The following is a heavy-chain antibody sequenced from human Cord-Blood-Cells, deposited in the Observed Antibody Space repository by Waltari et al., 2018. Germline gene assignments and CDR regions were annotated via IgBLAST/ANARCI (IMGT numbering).Heavy chain of an antibody. V-gene: IGHV3-7*01. CDR2: IRQDESEK. CDR1: GFTFSSDW. CDR3: ARPRGGEDY. Sequence: EVQLVESGGGLVQPGGSLRLSCAASGFTFSSDWMSWVRQAPGEGVGWETNIRQDESEKYYWDSVKGRFTIARDNAKNSLYLQMNSLRAEDTAVYYCARPRGGEDYWGQGTLVTVSS. D-gene: IGHD3-16*01. J-gene: IGHJ4*02.